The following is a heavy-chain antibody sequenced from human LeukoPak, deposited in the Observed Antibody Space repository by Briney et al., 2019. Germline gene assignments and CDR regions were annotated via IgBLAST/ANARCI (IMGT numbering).Heavy chain of an antibody. CDR3: ATRGDILTGYPYYFDY. CDR2: ISGSGGST. V-gene: IGHV3-23*01. Sequence: GGSLRLSCAASGFTFSSYAMSWVRQAPGKGLEWVSAISGSGGSTYYAESVKGRFTISRDNSKNTLYLQMNSLRAEDTAVYYCATRGDILTGYPYYFDYWGQGTLVTVSS. J-gene: IGHJ4*02. D-gene: IGHD3-9*01. CDR1: GFTFSSYA.